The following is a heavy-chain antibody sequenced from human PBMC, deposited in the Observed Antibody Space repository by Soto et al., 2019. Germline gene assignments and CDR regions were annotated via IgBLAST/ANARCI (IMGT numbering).Heavy chain of an antibody. Sequence: SETLSLTCTVSGGSISSGGYYWSWIRQHPGKGLEWIGYIYYSGSTYYNPSLKSRVTISVDTSKNQFSLKLSSVTAADTAVYYCARDLLGAYYFDYWGQGTLVTVSS. D-gene: IGHD1-26*01. J-gene: IGHJ4*02. CDR3: ARDLLGAYYFDY. CDR1: GGSISSGGYY. CDR2: IYYSGST. V-gene: IGHV4-31*03.